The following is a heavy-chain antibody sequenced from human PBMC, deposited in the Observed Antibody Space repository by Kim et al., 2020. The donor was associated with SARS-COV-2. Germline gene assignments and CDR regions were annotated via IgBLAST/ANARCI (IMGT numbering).Heavy chain of an antibody. D-gene: IGHD6-13*01. J-gene: IGHJ6*03. Sequence: ASVKVSCKASGYTFTSYAMNWVRQAPGQGLEWMGWINTNTGNPKYAQGFTGRFVFSLDTSVSTAYLQISSLKAEDTAVYYCARDVEQQLPLYYYYYMDVWGKGTTVTVSS. CDR2: INTNTGNP. V-gene: IGHV7-4-1*02. CDR3: ARDVEQQLPLYYYYYMDV. CDR1: GYTFTSYA.